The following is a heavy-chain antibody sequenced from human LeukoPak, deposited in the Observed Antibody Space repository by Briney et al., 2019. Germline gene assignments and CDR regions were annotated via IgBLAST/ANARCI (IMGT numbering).Heavy chain of an antibody. CDR1: GFTVSSYG. D-gene: IGHD6-13*01. CDR3: AKPRKAAAGTGAFDV. CDR2: FSATDGSA. J-gene: IGHJ3*01. V-gene: IGHV3-23*01. Sequence: GGSLRLSCAASGFTVSSYGMTWVRQAPGKGLEWVSAFSATDGSAQYAESVKGRFTISRDNSKNSLYLQMNSLRDEDTAIYYCAKPRKAAAGTGAFDVWGQGTMVTVSS.